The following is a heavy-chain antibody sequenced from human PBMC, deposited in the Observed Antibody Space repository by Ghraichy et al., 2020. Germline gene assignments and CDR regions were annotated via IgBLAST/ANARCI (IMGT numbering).Heavy chain of an antibody. CDR3: ARDSQQDRAFEY. Sequence: ESLNISCTVSGGSISSYYWSWIRQPAGKGLEWIGRIYTSGSTNYNPSLKSRVTMSVDTSKNQFSLRLSSVTAADTAVYYCARDSQQDRAFEYWGQGTLVTVSS. J-gene: IGHJ4*02. CDR1: GGSISSYY. CDR2: IYTSGST. V-gene: IGHV4-4*07. D-gene: IGHD6-13*01.